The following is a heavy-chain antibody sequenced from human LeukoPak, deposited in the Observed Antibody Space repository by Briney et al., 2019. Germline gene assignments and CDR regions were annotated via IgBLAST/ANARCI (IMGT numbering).Heavy chain of an antibody. CDR2: IIPIFGTA. CDR1: GGTFSSYA. J-gene: IGHJ3*02. V-gene: IGHV1-69*13. Sequence: ASVKVSCKASGGTFSSYAISWVRQAPGQGLEWMGGIIPIFGTANYAQKSQGRVTITADESTSTAYMELSSLRSEDTAVYYCARGAGDRAFDIWGQGTMVTVSS. CDR3: ARGAGDRAFDI. D-gene: IGHD7-27*01.